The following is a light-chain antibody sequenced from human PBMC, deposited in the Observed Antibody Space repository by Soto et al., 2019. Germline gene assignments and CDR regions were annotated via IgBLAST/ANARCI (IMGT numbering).Light chain of an antibody. J-gene: IGKJ4*02. V-gene: IGKV1-5*03. CDR1: QTISGL. CDR3: QQYENFSP. Sequence: DIQMTQSPSTLSASVGDRVTITCRASQTISGLLAWYQQKPGKAPKLLIYKTSSLQSAVPSRFIGRGSGTEFTLTISSLQPDDFATYCCQQYENFSPFGGGTKVEIK. CDR2: KTS.